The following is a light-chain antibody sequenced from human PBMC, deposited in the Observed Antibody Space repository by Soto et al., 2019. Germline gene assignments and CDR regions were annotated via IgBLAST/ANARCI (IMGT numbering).Light chain of an antibody. CDR1: QTVRNNY. J-gene: IGKJ1*01. CDR2: GAS. CDR3: QQYSSWLWT. Sequence: EFVLTQSPGTLSLSPGERATLSCRASQTVRNNYLAWYQQKPGQAPRLLIYGASNRATGVPARISGSVSGTEFTLTIASLQSEDFAVYYCQQYSSWLWTFGQGTKVEIK. V-gene: IGKV3-20*01.